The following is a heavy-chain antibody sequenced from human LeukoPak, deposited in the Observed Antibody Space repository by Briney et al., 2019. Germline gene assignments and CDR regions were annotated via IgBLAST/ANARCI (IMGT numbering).Heavy chain of an antibody. D-gene: IGHD2-15*01. V-gene: IGHV3-23*01. Sequence: GGSLRLSCAASGFTFSSYAMSWVRQAPGKGLEWVSAISGSGGSTYYADSVKSRFTISRDNSKNTLYLQMNSLRAEDTAVYYCAKSMDCSGGSCYSGNYWGQGTLVTVSS. CDR3: AKSMDCSGGSCYSGNY. CDR1: GFTFSSYA. J-gene: IGHJ4*02. CDR2: ISGSGGST.